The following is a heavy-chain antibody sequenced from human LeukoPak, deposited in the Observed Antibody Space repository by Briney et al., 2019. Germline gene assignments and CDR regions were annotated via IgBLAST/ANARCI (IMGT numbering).Heavy chain of an antibody. V-gene: IGHV3-30*18. CDR1: GFTFSSYG. D-gene: IGHD3-9*01. Sequence: GGSLRLSCAASGFTFSSYGMHWVRQAPGKGLEWVAIISYDGSNKYYADSVKGRFTISRDNSKNTLYLQMNSLRAEDTAVYYCAKGPGFDWLEALSELDYWGQGTLVTVSS. CDR3: AKGPGFDWLEALSELDY. CDR2: ISYDGSNK. J-gene: IGHJ4*02.